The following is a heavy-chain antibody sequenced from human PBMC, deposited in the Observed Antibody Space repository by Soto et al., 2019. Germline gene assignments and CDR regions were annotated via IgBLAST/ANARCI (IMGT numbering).Heavy chain of an antibody. CDR3: ARERVGAANRYFDY. J-gene: IGHJ4*02. CDR2: IYSGRST. V-gene: IGHV3-53*02. Sequence: EVQLAETGGGLIQPGGSLRLSCAASGFTVSSNYMSWVRQAPGKGLEWVSVIYSGRSTYYADSVKGRFTISRDNSKNTLYLQMNSLRAEDTAVYYCARERVGAANRYFDYWGQGTLVTVSS. D-gene: IGHD1-26*01. CDR1: GFTVSSNY.